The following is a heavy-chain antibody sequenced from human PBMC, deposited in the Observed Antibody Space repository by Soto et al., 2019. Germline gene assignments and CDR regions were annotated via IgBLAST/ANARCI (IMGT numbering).Heavy chain of an antibody. CDR1: GDSVSSNSAG. V-gene: IGHV6-1*01. Sequence: XQPLSLPSAITGDSVSSNSAGCSLVRQSPSRGLEWLGRTYYRSKWYYEYAVSVRGRITINPDTSKNQYSLQLNSVTPEDTAVYFCARGEQYSGRIFDYWGQGTLVTSPQ. D-gene: IGHD1-26*01. J-gene: IGHJ4*01. CDR2: TYYRSKWYY. CDR3: ARGEQYSGRIFDY.